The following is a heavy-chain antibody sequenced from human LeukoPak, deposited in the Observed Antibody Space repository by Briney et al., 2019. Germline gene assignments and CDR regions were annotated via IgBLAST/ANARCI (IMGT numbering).Heavy chain of an antibody. CDR2: FDPEDGET. CDR1: GYTLTELS. V-gene: IGHV1-24*01. D-gene: IGHD6-19*01. CDR3: ARDSLSSGWYLNPDY. Sequence: ASVKVSCKVSGYTLTELSMHWVRQAPGKGLEWMGGFDPEDGETIYAQKFQGRVTMTEDTSTDTAYMELSSLRSEDTAVYYCARDSLSSGWYLNPDYWGQGTLVTVSS. J-gene: IGHJ4*02.